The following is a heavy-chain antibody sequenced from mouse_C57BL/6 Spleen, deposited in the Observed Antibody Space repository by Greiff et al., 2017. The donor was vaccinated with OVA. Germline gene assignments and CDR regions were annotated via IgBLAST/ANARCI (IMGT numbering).Heavy chain of an antibody. Sequence: QVQLQQPGTELVKPGASVKLSCKASGYTFTSYWMHWVKQRPGQGLEWIGNINPSNGGTNYNEKFKSKATLTVDKSSSTAYMQLSSLTSEYSAVYYCARYGYPYYAMDYWGQGTSVTVSS. V-gene: IGHV1-53*01. D-gene: IGHD1-2*01. CDR3: ARYGYPYYAMDY. J-gene: IGHJ4*01. CDR1: GYTFTSYW. CDR2: INPSNGGT.